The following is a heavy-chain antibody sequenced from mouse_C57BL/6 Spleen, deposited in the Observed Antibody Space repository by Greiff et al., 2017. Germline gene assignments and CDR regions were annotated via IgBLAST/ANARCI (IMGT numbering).Heavy chain of an antibody. D-gene: IGHD3-3*01. V-gene: IGHV6-6*01. CDR2: IRNKANTHAT. CDR3: TRRDLYFDY. J-gene: IGHJ2*01. CDR1: GFTFSDAW. Sequence: EVQGVESGGGLVQPGGSMKLSCAASGFTFSDAWMDWVRQSPEKGLEWVAEIRNKANTHATYYAESVKGRFTISRDASKSRFYLQMNSLRAEDTGIYYCTRRDLYFDYWGQGTTLTVSS.